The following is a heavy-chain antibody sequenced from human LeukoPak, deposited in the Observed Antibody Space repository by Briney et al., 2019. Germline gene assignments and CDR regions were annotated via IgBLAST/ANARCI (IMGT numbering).Heavy chain of an antibody. Sequence: ASVKVSCKASGYTFTSYDINWVRQATGQGLEWMGWMNPNSGNTGYAQKFQGRVTMTRNTSISTAYMELSSLRSEDTAVYYCARGIVVVNASNDVFDIWGKGKMVTVSS. D-gene: IGHD3-22*01. V-gene: IGHV1-8*01. CDR3: ARGIVVVNASNDVFDI. CDR2: MNPNSGNT. J-gene: IGHJ3*02. CDR1: GYTFTSYD.